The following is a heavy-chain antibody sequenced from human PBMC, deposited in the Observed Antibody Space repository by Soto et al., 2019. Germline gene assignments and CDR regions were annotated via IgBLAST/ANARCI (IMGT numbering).Heavy chain of an antibody. Sequence: GASVKVSCKASGYTFTGYYMHWVRQAPGQGLEWMGWINPNSGGTNYAQKFQGRVTMTRDTSISTAYMELSRLRSDDTAVYYCARDTEYSSSPGEFGMDVWGQGTTVTVSS. CDR1: GYTFTGYY. V-gene: IGHV1-2*02. J-gene: IGHJ6*02. D-gene: IGHD6-6*01. CDR2: INPNSGGT. CDR3: ARDTEYSSSPGEFGMDV.